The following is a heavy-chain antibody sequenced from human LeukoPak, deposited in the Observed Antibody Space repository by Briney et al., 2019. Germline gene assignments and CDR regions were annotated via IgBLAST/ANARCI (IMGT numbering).Heavy chain of an antibody. CDR1: GGSINSDYW. CDR2: IYHTGSV. V-gene: IGHV4-4*02. Sequence: PSGTLSLTCAVSGGSINSDYWWTWVRQSPGKGLEWIGEIYHTGSVNYNLSLESRVTISRDRSKNQFSLMLRSVIAADTAVYYCARHDDFLSAYNYWGQGILVTVSS. CDR3: ARHDDFLSAYNY. D-gene: IGHD3-3*01. J-gene: IGHJ4*02.